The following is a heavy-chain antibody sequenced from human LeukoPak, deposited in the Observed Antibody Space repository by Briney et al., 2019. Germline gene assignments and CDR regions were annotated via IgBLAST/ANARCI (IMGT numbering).Heavy chain of an antibody. CDR2: LSYDGSNK. CDR1: GFTFSSYA. CDR3: ARDSSVNTFDY. Sequence: GGSLRLSCAASGFTFSSYAMHWVRQAPGKGLEWVAVLSYDGSNKYYADSVKGRFTISRDNSKNTLYLQMNSLRAEDTAVYYCARDSSVNTFDYWGQGTQVTVSS. D-gene: IGHD4-11*01. V-gene: IGHV3-30-3*01. J-gene: IGHJ4*02.